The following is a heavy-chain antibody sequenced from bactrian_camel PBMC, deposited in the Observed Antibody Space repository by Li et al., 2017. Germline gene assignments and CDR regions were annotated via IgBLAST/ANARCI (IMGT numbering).Heavy chain of an antibody. CDR1: GITFREPD. CDR2: IVYGGKP. D-gene: IGHD2*01. V-gene: IGHV3S55*01. J-gene: IGHJ4*01. CDR3: AADFAPIACRVGRTPEVNDYNI. Sequence: HVQLVESGGGSVQAGGSPTLTCTASGITFREPDMGWYRQAAGKECELVSTIVYGGKPYYTDSVKGRFTISHHLADNSMYLHMNNLKPEDTAMYYCAADFAPIACRVGRTPEVNDYNIWGQGTQVTVS.